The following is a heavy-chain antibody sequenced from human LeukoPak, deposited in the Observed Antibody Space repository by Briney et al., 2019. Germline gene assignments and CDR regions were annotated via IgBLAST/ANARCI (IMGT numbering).Heavy chain of an antibody. CDR3: ARASLWFGELVYYYYGMDV. D-gene: IGHD3-10*01. V-gene: IGHV1-18*01. Sequence: ASVKVSCKASGYTFTSYGISWVRQAPGQGLEWMGWISAYNGNTNYAQKLQGRVTMTTDTSTSTAYMELRSLRSDDTAVYYCARASLWFGELVYYYYGMDVWGQGTTVTVSS. J-gene: IGHJ6*02. CDR1: GYTFTSYG. CDR2: ISAYNGNT.